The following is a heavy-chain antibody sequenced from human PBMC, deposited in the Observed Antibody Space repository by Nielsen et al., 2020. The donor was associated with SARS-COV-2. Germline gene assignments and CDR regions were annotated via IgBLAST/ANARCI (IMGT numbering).Heavy chain of an antibody. D-gene: IGHD6-19*01. CDR3: ARESVTGTDAFDI. CDR1: GVPFSSYK. V-gene: IGHV3-48*03. CDR2: IGANGRHI. Sequence: GGSLRLSCAASGVPFSSYKMNWVRQAPGKALEWLSYIGANGRHIFYADSMKGRFTISRDTAENSLSLQMNSLRSEDTAVYYCARESVTGTDAFDIWGQGTVVTVSS. J-gene: IGHJ3*02.